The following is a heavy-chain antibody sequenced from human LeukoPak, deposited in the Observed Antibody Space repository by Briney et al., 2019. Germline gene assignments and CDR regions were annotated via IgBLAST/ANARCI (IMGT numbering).Heavy chain of an antibody. CDR2: IYYSGST. J-gene: IGHJ6*03. CDR1: GGSISSYY. CDR3: ARVRPRHYYDSSGYSDYMDV. D-gene: IGHD3-22*01. Sequence: PSETLSLTCTVSGGSISSYYWSWIRQPPGKGLEWIGYIYYSGSTNYNPSLKSRVTISVDTSKNQFSLKLSSVTAADTAVYYCARVRPRHYYDSSGYSDYMDVWGKGTTVTVSS. V-gene: IGHV4-59*01.